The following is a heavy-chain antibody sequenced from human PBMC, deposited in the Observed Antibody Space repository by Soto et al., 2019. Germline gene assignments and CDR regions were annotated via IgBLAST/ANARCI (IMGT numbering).Heavy chain of an antibody. J-gene: IGHJ4*02. CDR1: GFTFDDYA. D-gene: IGHD2-2*01. Sequence: EVQLVESGGGLVQPGRSLRLSCAASGFTFDDYAMHWVRQAPGKGLEWVSGISWNSGSIGYADSVKGRFTISRDNAKNSLYLQMNSLRAEDTALYYFANGRGVPAATLDYWGQGTLVTVSS. V-gene: IGHV3-9*01. CDR3: ANGRGVPAATLDY. CDR2: ISWNSGSI.